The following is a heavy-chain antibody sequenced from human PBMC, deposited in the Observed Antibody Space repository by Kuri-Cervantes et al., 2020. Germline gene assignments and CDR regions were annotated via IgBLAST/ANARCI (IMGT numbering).Heavy chain of an antibody. CDR2: VSWNGSRT. Sequence: GESLKISCAASGFTFSNSDMNWVRQAPGKGLEWVSGVSWNGSRTHYADSVKGRFTISRDNSKNTLYLQMNSLRAEDTAVYYCARDYSSSWYTPPIYYYYGMDVWGQGTTVTVSS. CDR1: GFTFSNSD. V-gene: IGHV3-19*01. CDR3: ARDYSSSWYTPPIYYYYGMDV. J-gene: IGHJ6*02. D-gene: IGHD6-13*01.